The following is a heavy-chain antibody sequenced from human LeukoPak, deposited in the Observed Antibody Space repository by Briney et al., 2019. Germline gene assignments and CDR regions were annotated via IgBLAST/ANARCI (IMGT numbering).Heavy chain of an antibody. CDR1: GLSLSNVW. J-gene: IGHJ4*02. CDR3: IHGGGYYFEY. CDR2: IKSKTAGGTT. V-gene: IGHV3-15*07. Sequence: PGGSLRLSCAVSGLSLSNVWMNWVRQAPGKGLEWVGLIKSKTAGGTTDFAAPVRGRFTISRDDSKNTLYLQMNSLTREDTGVYYCIHGGGYYFEYWGQGTLVTVSS. D-gene: IGHD2-15*01.